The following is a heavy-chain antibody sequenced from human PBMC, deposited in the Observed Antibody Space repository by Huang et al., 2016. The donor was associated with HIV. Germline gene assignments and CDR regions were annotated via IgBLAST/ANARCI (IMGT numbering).Heavy chain of an antibody. Sequence: QVQLVQSGAEVKKPGASVKVSCTASGYTFTDYYMHWVRRAPGQVLEWMGIISPSDGDTSYAQKFQGRVTMTRDTSTRTFYMDLSSLRSEDTAVYYCARDPRPTVTASGGYFQHWGQGALVTVSS. CDR3: ARDPRPTVTASGGYFQH. CDR1: GYTFTDYY. CDR2: ISPSDGDT. D-gene: IGHD4-17*01. V-gene: IGHV1-46*01. J-gene: IGHJ1*01.